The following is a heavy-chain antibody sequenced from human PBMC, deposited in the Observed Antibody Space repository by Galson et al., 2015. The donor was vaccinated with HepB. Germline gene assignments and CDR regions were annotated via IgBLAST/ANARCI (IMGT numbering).Heavy chain of an antibody. V-gene: IGHV3-23*01. CDR3: AKGLYCSGGSCYWRLGYFDY. D-gene: IGHD2-15*01. CDR1: GFTFSSYA. CDR2: ISGSGGST. Sequence: SLRLSCAASGFTFSSYAMSWVRQAPGKGLEWASAISGSGGSTYYADSVKGRFTISRDNSKNTLYLQMNSLRAEDTAVYYCAKGLYCSGGSCYWRLGYFDYWGQGTLVTVSS. J-gene: IGHJ4*02.